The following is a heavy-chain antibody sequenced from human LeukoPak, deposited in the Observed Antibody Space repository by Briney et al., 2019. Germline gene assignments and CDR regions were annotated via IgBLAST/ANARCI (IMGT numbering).Heavy chain of an antibody. CDR1: GFTFNSYA. Sequence: GGSLRLSCTASGFTFNSYAMNWVRQAPGKGLEWVSSTTFSGDSTYYGDSVKGRFTISRDNAKNSLFLQMNSLRAEDTAVYYCARVLRYCSGGNCYSGGLGYMDVWGKGTTVTISS. D-gene: IGHD2-15*01. CDR3: ARVLRYCSGGNCYSGGLGYMDV. V-gene: IGHV3-21*04. J-gene: IGHJ6*03. CDR2: TTFSGDST.